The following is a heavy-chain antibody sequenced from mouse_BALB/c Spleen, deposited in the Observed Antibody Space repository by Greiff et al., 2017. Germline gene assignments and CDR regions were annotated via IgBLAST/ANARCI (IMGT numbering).Heavy chain of an antibody. CDR2: IDPANGNT. V-gene: IGHV14-3*02. CDR3: AVDGYYGDYYAMDY. Sequence: VQLQQSGAELVKPGASVKLSCTASGFNIKDTYMHWVKQRPEQGLEWIGRIDPANGNTKYDPKFQGKATITADTSSNTAYLQLSSLTSEDTAVYYCAVDGYYGDYYAMDYWGQGTSVTVSS. D-gene: IGHD2-3*01. CDR1: GFNIKDTY. J-gene: IGHJ4*01.